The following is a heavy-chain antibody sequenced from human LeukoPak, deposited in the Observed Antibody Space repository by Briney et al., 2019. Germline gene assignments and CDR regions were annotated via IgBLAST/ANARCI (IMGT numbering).Heavy chain of an antibody. CDR3: ARDEGNWFDP. V-gene: IGHV4-4*07. CDR1: GASITDYY. CDR2: IWTSERT. Sequence: SETLSLTCTVSGASITDYYWSWIRQPVGGGLEWIGHIWTSERTNYNPSLKSRVTMSVDTSKNQLSLKLSSVTAADTAVYYCARDEGNWFDPWGQGTRVTVSS. J-gene: IGHJ5*02.